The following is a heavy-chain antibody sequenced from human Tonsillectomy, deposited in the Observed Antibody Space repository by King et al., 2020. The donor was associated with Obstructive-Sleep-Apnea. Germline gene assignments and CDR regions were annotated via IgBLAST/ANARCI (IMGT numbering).Heavy chain of an antibody. D-gene: IGHD3-3*01. CDR1: GFTFSNYW. V-gene: IGHV3-74*01. CDR2: INSDGSKT. CDR3: ARDPNTAFRGGYGFEH. J-gene: IGHJ4*02. Sequence: VQLVESGGGLVQPGGSLRLSCAASGFTFSNYWMHWVRQAPGKGLVWVSRINSDGSKTNYADSVKGRFTISRDNAKNTLYLQMNSLRAEDTAVYYCARDPNTAFRGGYGFEHWGQGTLVTVSS.